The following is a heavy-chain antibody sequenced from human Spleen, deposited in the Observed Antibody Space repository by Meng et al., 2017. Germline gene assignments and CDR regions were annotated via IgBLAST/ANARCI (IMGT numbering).Heavy chain of an antibody. CDR3: AKAHTTGLDWFDP. Sequence: GSLRLSCTVSGGSISSYYWSWIRQPPGKGLEWIGYIYYSGSTNYNPSLKSRVTISVDTSKNQFSLKLSSVTAADTAVYYCAKAHTTGLDWFDPWGQGTLVTVSS. D-gene: IGHD1-14*01. CDR1: GGSISSYY. CDR2: IYYSGST. J-gene: IGHJ5*02. V-gene: IGHV4-59*01.